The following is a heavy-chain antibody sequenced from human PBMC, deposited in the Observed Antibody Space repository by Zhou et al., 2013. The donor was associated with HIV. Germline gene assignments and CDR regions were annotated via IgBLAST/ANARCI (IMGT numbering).Heavy chain of an antibody. CDR2: ISGHNGDT. CDR3: ATAAVYKGEAFDV. J-gene: IGHJ3*01. V-gene: IGHV1-18*04. CDR1: GYTFTGYY. D-gene: IGHD1-1*01. Sequence: QEQLIQSGAEVMKPGASVRVSCKASGYTFTGYYIHWVRQAPGQGLEWMGWISGHNGDTKYGQKFQGRVTMTIDTSTSTAYMEVRSLRSDDTAVYYCATAAVYKGEAFDVWGLGTLVTVSS.